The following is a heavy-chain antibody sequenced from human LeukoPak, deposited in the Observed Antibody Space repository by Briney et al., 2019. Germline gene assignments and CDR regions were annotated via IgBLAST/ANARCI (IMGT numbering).Heavy chain of an antibody. D-gene: IGHD6-19*01. CDR1: GFTFSTSG. CDR2: MSYGGSNK. Sequence: PGGSLRLSCAASGFTFSTSGMHWVRLTPGKGLEWVAVMSYGGSNKYYADSVKGRFTISRDNSKNTLYLQMNSLRVEDTAVYYCARGKDLQWLFYLDYWGQGTLVTVSS. CDR3: ARGKDLQWLFYLDY. V-gene: IGHV3-30*03. J-gene: IGHJ4*02.